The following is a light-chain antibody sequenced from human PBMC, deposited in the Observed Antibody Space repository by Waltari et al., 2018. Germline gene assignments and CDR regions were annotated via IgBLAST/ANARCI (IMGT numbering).Light chain of an antibody. CDR2: GNF. CDR1: SPNIGAAYD. CDR3: QSYDSSLGLV. Sequence: QSVLTQPPSVSGVPGQRVTMSCTGSSPNIGAAYDVQWYQQVPGTPPRLLIYGNFNRPSGVPDRFSASKSGASASLAITGLQAEDEADYYCQSYDSSLGLVFGGGTKLTVL. J-gene: IGLJ3*02. V-gene: IGLV1-40*01.